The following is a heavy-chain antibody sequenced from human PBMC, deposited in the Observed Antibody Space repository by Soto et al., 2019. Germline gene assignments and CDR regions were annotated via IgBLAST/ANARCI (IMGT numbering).Heavy chain of an antibody. CDR1: GFTFSSYA. CDR2: ISSNGGST. J-gene: IGHJ3*02. Sequence: PGESLKISCSASGFTFSSYAMHWVRQAAVKGLEYVSAISSNGGSTYYADSVKGRFTISRDNSKNTLYLQMSSLRAEDTAVYYCVKGTSGGWTGWGAFDIWGQGTMVTVSS. V-gene: IGHV3-64D*08. D-gene: IGHD2-15*01. CDR3: VKGTSGGWTGWGAFDI.